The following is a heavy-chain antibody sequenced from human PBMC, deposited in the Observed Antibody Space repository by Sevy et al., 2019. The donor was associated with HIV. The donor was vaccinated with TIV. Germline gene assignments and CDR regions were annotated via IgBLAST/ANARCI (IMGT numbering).Heavy chain of an antibody. Sequence: SETLSLTCTVSGGSITSLYWNWIRQPPGKGLEWIANIYYNGHINYNPSLKSRVTLSLDTSKNQFSVRLSSVTAADTAMYYCAGENAWGRGYSWGQGILVTVSS. D-gene: IGHD1-26*01. J-gene: IGHJ4*02. CDR1: GGSITSLY. CDR3: AGENAWGRGYS. CDR2: IYYNGHI. V-gene: IGHV4-59*08.